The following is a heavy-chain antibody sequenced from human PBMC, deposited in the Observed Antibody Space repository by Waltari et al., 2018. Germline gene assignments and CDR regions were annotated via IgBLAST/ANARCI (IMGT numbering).Heavy chain of an antibody. V-gene: IGHV4-4*07. CDR2: IYTSGST. Sequence: QVQLQESGPGLVKPSETLSLTCTVSGGSISSYYWSWIRQPAGKGLEWIGRIYTSGSTNYNPYLKSRVTMSVDTSKNQFSLKLSSVTAADTAVYYCARAEPSAVAGTRAFDYWGQGTLVTVSS. CDR3: ARAEPSAVAGTRAFDY. CDR1: GGSISSYY. J-gene: IGHJ4*02. D-gene: IGHD6-19*01.